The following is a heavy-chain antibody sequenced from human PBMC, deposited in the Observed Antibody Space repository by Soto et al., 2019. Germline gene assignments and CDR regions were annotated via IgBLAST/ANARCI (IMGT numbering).Heavy chain of an antibody. CDR1: GFNFTDHY. Sequence: QVQLVESGGGLVKPGGSLRVSCVGSGFNFTDHYMNWVRQAPGKGLEWLSYISVSGDYKNYAGSVQGRFTVSRDNARNSLYLELSSLRVEDTAVYYCARPPHVFEPFDVWGQGSMVTVSS. V-gene: IGHV3-11*05. CDR2: ISVSGDYK. CDR3: ARPPHVFEPFDV. J-gene: IGHJ3*01. D-gene: IGHD3-16*01.